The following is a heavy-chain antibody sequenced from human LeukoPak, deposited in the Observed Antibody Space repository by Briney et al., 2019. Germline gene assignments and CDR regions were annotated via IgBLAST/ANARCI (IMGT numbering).Heavy chain of an antibody. J-gene: IGHJ4*02. V-gene: IGHV3-7*03. CDR2: IKLDGSEK. D-gene: IGHD2-15*01. CDR3: ARDRYDTCSRRGNFDS. Sequence: GGSLRLSCAASGFIFGKYWMSWVRQAPGKGLEWVANIKLDGSEKNYVDSVKGRFTISRDNTKNSLYLQMNSLRAEDTAVFYCARDRYDTCSRRGNFDSWGQGTLVIVSS. CDR1: GFIFGKYW.